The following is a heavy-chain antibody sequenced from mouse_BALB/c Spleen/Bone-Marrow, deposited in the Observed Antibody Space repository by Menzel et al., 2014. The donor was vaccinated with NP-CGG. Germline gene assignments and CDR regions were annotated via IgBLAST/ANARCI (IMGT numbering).Heavy chain of an antibody. CDR2: INPESRTI. Sequence: EVQLVESGGGLVQPGGSLELSFAASGFDFSRYWMSWVRQAPGKGLEWIGEINPESRTINYSPPLKDKSIISRDNAKNTLCLRLNKVRSEDTALYYCARLDYYGYPNYWGQGTTLTVSS. V-gene: IGHV4-1*02. D-gene: IGHD1-2*01. CDR1: GFDFSRYW. J-gene: IGHJ2*01. CDR3: ARLDYYGYPNY.